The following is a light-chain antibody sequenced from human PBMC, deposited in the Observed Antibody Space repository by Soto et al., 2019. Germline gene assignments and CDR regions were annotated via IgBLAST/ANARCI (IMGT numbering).Light chain of an antibody. Sequence: QTVVTQEPSFSLSPGGTVTLTCGLRSGSVSTSYYPSWYQQTPGQAPRTLIYNTNTRSSGVPDRFSGSILGNKAALTITGAQADDESDYYCVLYIGSGVWVFGGGTKVTVL. CDR3: VLYIGSGVWV. V-gene: IGLV8-61*01. CDR2: NTN. CDR1: SGSVSTSYY. J-gene: IGLJ3*02.